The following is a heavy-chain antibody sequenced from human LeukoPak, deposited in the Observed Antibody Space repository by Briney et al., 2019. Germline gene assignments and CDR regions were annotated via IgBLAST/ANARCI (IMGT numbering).Heavy chain of an antibody. V-gene: IGHV3-66*01. CDR3: ARDFPYGSGSYYKISPPDY. CDR1: GFTVSSNY. D-gene: IGHD3-10*01. CDR2: IYSGGST. J-gene: IGHJ4*02. Sequence: GGSLRLPCAASGFTVSSNYMSWVRQAPGKGLEWVSVIYSGGSTYYADSVKGRFTISRDNSKNTLYLQMNSLRAEDTAVYYCARDFPYGSGSYYKISPPDYWGQGTLVTVSS.